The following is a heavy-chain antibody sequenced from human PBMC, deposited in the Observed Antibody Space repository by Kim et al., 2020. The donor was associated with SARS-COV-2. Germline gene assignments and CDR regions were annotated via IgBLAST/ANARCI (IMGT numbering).Heavy chain of an antibody. Sequence: TKSSQKFQGRVTITRDTSASTAYMELSSLRSEDTAVYYCAIVGATSAFDYWGQGTLVTVSS. CDR3: AIVGATSAFDY. CDR2: T. D-gene: IGHD1-26*01. V-gene: IGHV1-3*01. J-gene: IGHJ4*02.